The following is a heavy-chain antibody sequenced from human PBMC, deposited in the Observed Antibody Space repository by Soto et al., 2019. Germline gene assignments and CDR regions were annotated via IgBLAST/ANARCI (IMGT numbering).Heavy chain of an antibody. Sequence: QVQLQESGPGLVKPSQTLSLTCTVSGGSISSGGYYWSWIRQHPGKGLEWIGYIYYSGSTYYNPSLHSRVTISVDTSKDQFSLKLSSVPASDTAVYYCARVTFINGMDVWGQGTTVTVSS. CDR1: GGSISSGGYY. D-gene: IGHD3-10*01. CDR2: IYYSGST. V-gene: IGHV4-31*03. CDR3: ARVTFINGMDV. J-gene: IGHJ6*02.